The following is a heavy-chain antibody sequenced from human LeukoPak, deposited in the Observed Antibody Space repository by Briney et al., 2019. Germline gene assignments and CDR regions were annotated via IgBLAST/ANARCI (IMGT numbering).Heavy chain of an antibody. J-gene: IGHJ1*01. Sequence: PSETLSLTCTVSVGSISSYYWSWIRQPPGKGLEWIGYIYYSGSTNYNPSLKSRVTISVDTSKNQFSLKLSSVTAADTAVYYCAREGSIVGATPYFQHWGQGTLVTVSS. V-gene: IGHV4-59*01. CDR3: AREGSIVGATPYFQH. CDR1: VGSISSYY. CDR2: IYYSGST. D-gene: IGHD1-26*01.